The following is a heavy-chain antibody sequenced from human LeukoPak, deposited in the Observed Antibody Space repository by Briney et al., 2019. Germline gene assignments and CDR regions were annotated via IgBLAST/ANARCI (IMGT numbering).Heavy chain of an antibody. D-gene: IGHD3-22*01. V-gene: IGHV3-74*01. CDR2: INSDGRST. CDR3: ARGYYDSSGYYLIDY. J-gene: IGHJ4*02. CDR1: GFTFSSYW. Sequence: GGSLRLSCAASGFTFSSYWMHWVRQAPGKGLVWVSRINSDGRSTSYADSVKGRFTISRDNAKNTLYLQMNSLRAEDTAVYYCARGYYDSSGYYLIDYWGQGTLVTVSS.